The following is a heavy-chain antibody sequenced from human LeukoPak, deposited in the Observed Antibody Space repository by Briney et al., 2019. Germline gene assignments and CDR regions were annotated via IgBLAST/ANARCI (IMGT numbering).Heavy chain of an antibody. J-gene: IGHJ6*03. V-gene: IGHV3-23*01. CDR1: GFTFTTYA. CDR3: ARDLNGYNGGYYYYYMDV. D-gene: IGHD5-24*01. Sequence: GGSLRLSCAVSGFTFTTYAMSWVRQAPGKGLEWVSGILGSGDRTYCADSVKGRFTISRDNAKNSLYLQMNSLRAEDTAVYYCARDLNGYNGGYYYYYMDVWGKGTTVTISS. CDR2: ILGSGDRT.